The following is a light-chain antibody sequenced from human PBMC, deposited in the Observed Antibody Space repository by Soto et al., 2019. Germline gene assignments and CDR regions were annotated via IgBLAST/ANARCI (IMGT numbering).Light chain of an antibody. Sequence: DIQMTQSPSSRSAFVGDRVTITCRASQGIRNDLGWYQQKPGKAPKRLIYAASSLQSGVPARFSGSGSETEFTLTISNLQPEDIASYYCVQHNSYRRQVGQGTKVAIK. CDR3: VQHNSYRRQ. V-gene: IGKV1-17*02. CDR2: AAS. CDR1: QGIRND. J-gene: IGKJ1*01.